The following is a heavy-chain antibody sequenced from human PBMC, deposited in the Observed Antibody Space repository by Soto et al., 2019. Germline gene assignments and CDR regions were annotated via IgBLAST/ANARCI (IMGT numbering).Heavy chain of an antibody. Sequence: SETLSLTCAVYGGSFSGYYWSWIRQPPGKGLEWIGEINHSGSTNYNPSLKSRVTISVDTSKNQFSLKLSSVTAADTAVYYCARKGKTGAAHYWGQGTLVTVSS. D-gene: IGHD2-8*02. V-gene: IGHV4-34*01. CDR3: ARKGKTGAAHY. CDR1: GGSFSGYY. J-gene: IGHJ4*02. CDR2: INHSGST.